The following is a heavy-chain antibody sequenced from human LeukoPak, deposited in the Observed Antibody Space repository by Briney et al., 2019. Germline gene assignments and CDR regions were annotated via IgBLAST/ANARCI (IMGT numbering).Heavy chain of an antibody. V-gene: IGHV3-30*18. Sequence: GGSLRLSCAASEFTFSSYGMHWVRQAPGKGLEWVAVISYDGSNKYYADSVKGRFTISRDNSKNTLYLQMNSLRAEDTAVYYCAKALYCSGGSCYSPYDYWGQGTLVTVSS. CDR1: EFTFSSYG. CDR3: AKALYCSGGSCYSPYDY. J-gene: IGHJ4*02. CDR2: ISYDGSNK. D-gene: IGHD2-15*01.